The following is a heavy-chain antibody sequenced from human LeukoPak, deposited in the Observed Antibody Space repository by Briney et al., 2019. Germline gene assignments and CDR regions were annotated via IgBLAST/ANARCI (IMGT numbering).Heavy chain of an antibody. CDR3: ARSPASIAAVESPSDY. D-gene: IGHD6-13*01. Sequence: VASVKVSCKASGYTFTSYGISWVRQAPGQGLEWMGWVSAYNGNTNYAQKLQGRVTMTTDTSTSTAYMELRSLRSDDTAVYYCARSPASIAAVESPSDYWGQGTLVTVSS. CDR2: VSAYNGNT. J-gene: IGHJ4*02. V-gene: IGHV1-18*01. CDR1: GYTFTSYG.